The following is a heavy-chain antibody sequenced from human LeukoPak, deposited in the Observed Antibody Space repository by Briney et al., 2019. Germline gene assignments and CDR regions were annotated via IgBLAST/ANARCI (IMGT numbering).Heavy chain of an antibody. Sequence: ASVNVSCKVSGYTLTELSMHWVRQPPGKGLDGMGGFDPEDGGTIYAQKFQGRVTMNEDTSTDTANMELTSLKSEDPDVYYCATGQAAYYYGSGRSRLWYFDYWGQGTLVTVSS. CDR1: GYTLTELS. V-gene: IGHV1-24*01. J-gene: IGHJ4*02. CDR3: ATGQAAYYYGSGRSRLWYFDY. D-gene: IGHD3-10*01. CDR2: FDPEDGGT.